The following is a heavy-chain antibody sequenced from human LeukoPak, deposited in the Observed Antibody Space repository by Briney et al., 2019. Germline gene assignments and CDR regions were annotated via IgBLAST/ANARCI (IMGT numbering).Heavy chain of an antibody. V-gene: IGHV4-39*01. Sequence: SETLSLTCDVSGGSITGNTYYWGWIRQPPGKGLEWIGTIYYSGSTYYRPSLKSRVTISMDRSKNQISLKMASVTAAGTAIFYCARRRYDSSTYNFDSWGPGTLVTVSS. CDR3: ARRRYDSSTYNFDS. D-gene: IGHD3-22*01. J-gene: IGHJ4*02. CDR1: GGSITGNTYY. CDR2: IYYSGST.